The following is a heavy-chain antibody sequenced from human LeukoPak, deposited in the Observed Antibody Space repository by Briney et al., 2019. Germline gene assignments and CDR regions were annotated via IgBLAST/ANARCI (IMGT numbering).Heavy chain of an antibody. V-gene: IGHV4-59*01. Sequence: SETLSLTCTVSGGSMYNYSWSWIRQPPGKGLEWIGYIYYSGSARYNPSLKSRVIISIDTSKNQFSLRLSSVTAADTAVYYCARGPDDFDYWGQGYLVTVSS. CDR3: ARGPDDFDY. CDR1: GGSMYNYS. J-gene: IGHJ4*02. D-gene: IGHD5-24*01. CDR2: IYYSGSA.